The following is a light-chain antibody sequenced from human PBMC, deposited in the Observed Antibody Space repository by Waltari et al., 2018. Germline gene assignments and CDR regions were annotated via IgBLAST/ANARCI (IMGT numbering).Light chain of an antibody. V-gene: IGKV3-15*01. J-gene: IGKJ2*01. CDR2: DAS. Sequence: EIVMTQSSGTLSVSLGERATLSCRASQSVRNNLAWYQQRPGQAPRLLIYDASTRATGIPARFSGSWSGTEFTLTISSIQSEDFAVYYCQQYNNWPPYTFGQGTKLEIK. CDR3: QQYNNWPPYT. CDR1: QSVRNN.